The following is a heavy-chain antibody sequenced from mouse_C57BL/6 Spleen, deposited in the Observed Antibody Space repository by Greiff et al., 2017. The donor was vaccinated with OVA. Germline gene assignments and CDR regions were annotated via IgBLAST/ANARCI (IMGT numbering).Heavy chain of an antibody. J-gene: IGHJ4*01. V-gene: IGHV1-7*01. CDR2: INPSSGYT. D-gene: IGHD2-4*01. Sequence: QVHVKQSGAELAKPGASVKLSCKASGYTFTSYWMHWVKQRPGQGLEWIGYINPSSGYTKYNQKFKDKATLTADKSSSTAYMQLSSLTYEDSAVYYCARWGYDYDEDMDYWGQGTSVTVSS. CDR3: ARWGYDYDEDMDY. CDR1: GYTFTSYW.